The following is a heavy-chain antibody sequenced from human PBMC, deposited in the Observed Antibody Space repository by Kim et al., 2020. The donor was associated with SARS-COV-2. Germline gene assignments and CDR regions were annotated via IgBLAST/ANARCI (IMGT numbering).Heavy chain of an antibody. CDR3: ARDQRVAVAGTRWFDP. Sequence: SVKVSCKASGGTFSSYAISWVRQAPGQGLEWMGGIIPIFGTANYAQKFQGRVTITADESTSTAYMELSSLRSEDTAVYYCARDQRVAVAGTRWFDPWGQGTLVTVSS. J-gene: IGHJ5*02. V-gene: IGHV1-69*13. CDR1: GGTFSSYA. CDR2: IIPIFGTA. D-gene: IGHD6-19*01.